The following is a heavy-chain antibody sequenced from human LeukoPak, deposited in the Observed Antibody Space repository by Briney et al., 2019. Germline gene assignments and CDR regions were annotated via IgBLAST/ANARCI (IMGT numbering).Heavy chain of an antibody. J-gene: IGHJ4*02. CDR2: INAGNGNT. D-gene: IGHD5-18*01. CDR1: GYTFTSYA. Sequence: ASVKVSCKASGYTFTSYAMHWVRQAPGQRLEWMGWINAGNGNTKYSQKFQGRVTITRDTSASTAYMELSSLRSEDTAVYYCASVWEDVDTAMVFDYWGQGTLVTVSS. CDR3: ASVWEDVDTAMVFDY. V-gene: IGHV1-3*01.